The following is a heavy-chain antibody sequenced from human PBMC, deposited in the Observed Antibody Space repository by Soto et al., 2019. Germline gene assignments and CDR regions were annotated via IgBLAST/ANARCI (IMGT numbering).Heavy chain of an antibody. Sequence: GGSLRLSCAASGFTFSSYSVKWVRQAPGKGLEWVSSISSSSSYIYYADSVKGRFTISRDNAKNSLYLQMNSLRAEDTAVYYCARDSIKRLADRPNYWGQGTLVTVSS. CDR2: ISSSSSYI. D-gene: IGHD6-6*01. V-gene: IGHV3-21*01. CDR1: GFTFSSYS. J-gene: IGHJ4*02. CDR3: ARDSIKRLADRPNY.